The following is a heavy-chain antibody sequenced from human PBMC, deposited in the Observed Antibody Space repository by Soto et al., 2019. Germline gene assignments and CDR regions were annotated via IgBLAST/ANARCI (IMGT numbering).Heavy chain of an antibody. J-gene: IGHJ6*02. CDR1: GGSISSGGYY. Sequence: QVQLQESGPGLVKPSQTLSLTCTVSGGSISSGGYYWSWIRQHPGKGLEWIGYIYYSGSTYYNPSLKSRVTISVDTSKNQSSLKLSSVTSADTAVYYCATAGNTYYYYGMDVWGQGTTVTVSS. CDR2: IYYSGST. D-gene: IGHD1-1*01. V-gene: IGHV4-31*03. CDR3: ATAGNTYYYYGMDV.